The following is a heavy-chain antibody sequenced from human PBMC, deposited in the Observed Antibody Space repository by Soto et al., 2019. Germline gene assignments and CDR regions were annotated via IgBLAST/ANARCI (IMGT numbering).Heavy chain of an antibody. Sequence: QVQLQESGPGLVKPSQTLSLTCTVSGGSISSGGYYWSWIRQHPGKGLEWIGYIFYSGTTYYHPSLKSRVTISVDTAKNQFSVKLTSVTAADTTMYYCARTAAAKDLDFWGQGTLVTVPS. J-gene: IGHJ4*02. CDR2: IFYSGTT. V-gene: IGHV4-31*03. CDR3: ARTAAAKDLDF. D-gene: IGHD6-25*01. CDR1: GGSISSGGYY.